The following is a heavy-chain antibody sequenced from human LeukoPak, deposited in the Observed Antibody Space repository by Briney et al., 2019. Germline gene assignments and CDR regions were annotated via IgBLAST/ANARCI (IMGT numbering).Heavy chain of an antibody. CDR3: ARRSLAAAGTNWFDP. CDR2: ISSSSSYI. V-gene: IGHV3-11*06. D-gene: IGHD6-13*01. J-gene: IGHJ5*02. Sequence: GGSLRLSCAASGFTFSDYYMSWIRQAPGKGLEWVSSISSSSSYIYYADSVKGRFTISRDNAKNSLYLQMNSLRAEDTAVYYCARRSLAAAGTNWFDPWGQGTLVTVSS. CDR1: GFTFSDYY.